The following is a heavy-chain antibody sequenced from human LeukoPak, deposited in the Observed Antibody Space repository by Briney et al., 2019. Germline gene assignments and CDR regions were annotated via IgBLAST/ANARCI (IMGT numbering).Heavy chain of an antibody. J-gene: IGHJ5*02. CDR2: IYYSGST. CDR1: GGSISSYY. D-gene: IGHD6-6*01. V-gene: IGHV4-59*08. CDR3: AKLSTAARLAWFDP. Sequence: PSETLSLTCTVSGGSISSYYWSWIRQPPGKGLEWIGYIYYSGSTNYNPSLKSRVTISVDTSKNQFSLKLSSVTAADTAVYYCAKLSTAARLAWFDPWGQGTLVTVSS.